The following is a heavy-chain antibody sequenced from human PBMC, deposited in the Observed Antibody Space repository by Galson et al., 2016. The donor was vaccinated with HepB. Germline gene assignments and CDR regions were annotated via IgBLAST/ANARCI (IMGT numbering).Heavy chain of an antibody. CDR1: GFSFSSYD. CDR2: ISANGEAA. CDR3: ARRAELALGRYWFVFGMDV. Sequence: LRLSCAASGFSFSSYDMNWVRQAPGKGLEWVSIISANGEAAYYTDSVQGRFTISRDNSKEMLFLEVSSLRAEDTAVYYCARRAELALGRYWFVFGMDVWGQGTTVTVSS. D-gene: IGHD3-10*01. V-gene: IGHV3-23*01. J-gene: IGHJ6*02.